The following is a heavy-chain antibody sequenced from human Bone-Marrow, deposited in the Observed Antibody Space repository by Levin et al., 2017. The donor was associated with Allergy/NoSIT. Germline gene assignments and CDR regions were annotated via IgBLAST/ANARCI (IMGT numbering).Heavy chain of an antibody. D-gene: IGHD1-26*01. Sequence: PGGSLRLSCAASGFTFSSYAMHWVRQAPGKGLEWVAVISYDGSNKYYADSVKGRFTISRDNSKNTLYLQMNSLRAEDTAVYYCAREVRVVVGATKNAFDIWGQGTMVTVSS. CDR3: AREVRVVVGATKNAFDI. J-gene: IGHJ3*02. V-gene: IGHV3-30*04. CDR1: GFTFSSYA. CDR2: ISYDGSNK.